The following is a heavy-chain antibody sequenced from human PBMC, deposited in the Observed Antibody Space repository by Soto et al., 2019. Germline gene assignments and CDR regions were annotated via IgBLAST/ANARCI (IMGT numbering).Heavy chain of an antibody. J-gene: IGHJ4*02. CDR1: GYTFTGYY. CDR3: ARDLVVVGATGEIDY. Sequence: ASVKVSGKASGYTFTGYYMHWVRQAPGQGLEWMGWINPNSGGTNYAQKFQGRVTMTRDTSISTAYMELSRLRSDDTAVYYCARDLVVVGATGEIDYWGQGTLVTVSS. CDR2: INPNSGGT. D-gene: IGHD1-26*01. V-gene: IGHV1-2*02.